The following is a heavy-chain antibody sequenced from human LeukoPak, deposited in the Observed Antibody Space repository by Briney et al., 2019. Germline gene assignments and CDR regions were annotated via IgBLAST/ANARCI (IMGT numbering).Heavy chain of an antibody. Sequence: PSETLSLTCTVSGGSISSGSYYWSWIRQPAGKGLEWIGRIYTSGSTNYNPSLKSRVTISVDTSKNQFSLKLSSVTAADTAVYYCARGAYCSSTSCYTGYYYYYMDVWGKGTTVAVSS. J-gene: IGHJ6*03. CDR1: GGSISSGSYY. V-gene: IGHV4-61*02. D-gene: IGHD2-2*02. CDR3: ARGAYCSSTSCYTGYYYYYMDV. CDR2: IYTSGST.